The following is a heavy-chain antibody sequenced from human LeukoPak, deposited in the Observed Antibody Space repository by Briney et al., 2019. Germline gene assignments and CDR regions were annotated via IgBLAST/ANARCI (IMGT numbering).Heavy chain of an antibody. D-gene: IGHD1-26*01. CDR2: IHHSGST. CDR3: ATEVGATENYFDY. Sequence: SETLSLTCTVSRFSISNAYYWGWIRQPPGQGLEWIGSIHHSGSTYYNPSLKSRVTISVDTSKNQFSLKLSSVTAADTAVYYCATEVGATENYFDYWGQGTLVTVSS. CDR1: RFSISNAYY. J-gene: IGHJ4*02. V-gene: IGHV4-38-2*02.